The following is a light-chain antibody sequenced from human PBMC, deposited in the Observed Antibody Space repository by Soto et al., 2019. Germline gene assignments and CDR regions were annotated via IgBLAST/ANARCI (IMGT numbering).Light chain of an antibody. CDR1: QSVSNY. V-gene: IGKV3-11*01. CDR3: QQRSNWTPFT. CDR2: DAS. Sequence: EIVLPQSPATLSLSPGERATLSCRASQSVSNYLAWYQQKPGQAPRLLIYDASNRATDIPARFSGSGSGTDFTLTISSLEPEDFAVYYCQQRSNWTPFTFGQGTRLEIK. J-gene: IGKJ5*01.